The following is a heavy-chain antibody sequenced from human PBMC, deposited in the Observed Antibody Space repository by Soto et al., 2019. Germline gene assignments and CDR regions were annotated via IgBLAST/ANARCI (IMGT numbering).Heavy chain of an antibody. CDR1: GGSISSGGDY. J-gene: IGHJ6*02. CDR2: IYYSGIT. V-gene: IGHV4-31*03. CDR3: ARASYDFWSGPKNYYGLDV. D-gene: IGHD3-3*01. Sequence: SETLSLTCTVSGGSISSGGDYWNWIRQHPGKGLEWIGHIYYSGITFYNPSLKSRVTISVDTSKNQFSLKLRSVTAADTAVYYCARASYDFWSGPKNYYGLDVWGQGTTVTVSS.